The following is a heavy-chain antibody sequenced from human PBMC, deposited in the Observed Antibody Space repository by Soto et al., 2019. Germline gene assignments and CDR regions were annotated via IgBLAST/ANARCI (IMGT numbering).Heavy chain of an antibody. CDR2: IYYSGNT. D-gene: IGHD5-18*01. CDR3: ARDGMDTIRSCGMDV. J-gene: IGHJ6*02. CDR1: GGSISSYY. Sequence: QVQLQESGPGLVKPSETLSLTCTVSGGSISSYYWSWIRQPPGKGLEWIGYIYYSGNTNYNPSLKSRVTMSVDASKNQFSLKLSSVTAADTAVYYCARDGMDTIRSCGMDVWGQGTSVTVSS. V-gene: IGHV4-59*01.